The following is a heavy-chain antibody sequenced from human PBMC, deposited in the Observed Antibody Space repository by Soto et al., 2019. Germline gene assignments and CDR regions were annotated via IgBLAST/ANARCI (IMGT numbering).Heavy chain of an antibody. CDR1: GFTFSSYW. CDR2: INSDGSST. CDR3: VRTSLVVAAATREDY. D-gene: IGHD2-15*01. V-gene: IGHV3-74*01. Sequence: EVQLVESGGGLVQPGGSLRLSCAASGFTFSSYWMHWVRQAPGKGLVWVSRINSDGSSTSYADSVKGRFTISRDNAKNTLYLQMNCLRAEDTAVYYCVRTSLVVAAATREDYWCQGTLVTVSS. J-gene: IGHJ4*02.